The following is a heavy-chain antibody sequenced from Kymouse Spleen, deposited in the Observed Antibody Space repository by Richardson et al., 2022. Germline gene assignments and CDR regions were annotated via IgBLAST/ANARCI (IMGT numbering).Heavy chain of an antibody. CDR3: AKDMYSSGWSIYYYYGMDV. D-gene: IGHD6-19*01. J-gene: IGHJ6*02. V-gene: IGHV3-9*01. CDR1: GFTFDDYA. Sequence: EVQLVESGGGLVQPGRSLRLSCAASGFTFDDYAMHWVRQAPGKGLEWVSGISWNSGSIGYADSVKGRFTISRDNAKNSLYLQMNSLRAEDTALYYCAKDMYSSGWSIYYYYGMDVWGQGTTVTVSS. CDR2: ISWNSGSI.